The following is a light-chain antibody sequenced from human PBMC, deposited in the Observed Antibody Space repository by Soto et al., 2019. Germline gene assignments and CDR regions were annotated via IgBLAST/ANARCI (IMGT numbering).Light chain of an antibody. J-gene: IGKJ3*01. CDR3: QQYYSTFT. CDR1: QSVLYSSNNKNY. V-gene: IGKV4-1*01. Sequence: DIVMTQSPDSLAVSLGERATINCKSSQSVLYSSNNKNYLAWYQQKPGQPPKLLIYWASTRESGVPDRFSGSGSGTDFTLTISSLQAEDVAVYCCQQYYSTFTFGPGTKVDIK. CDR2: WAS.